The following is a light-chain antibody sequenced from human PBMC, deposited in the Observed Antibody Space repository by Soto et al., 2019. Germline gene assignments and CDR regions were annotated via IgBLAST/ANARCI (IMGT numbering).Light chain of an antibody. CDR2: GES. V-gene: IGKV3-20*01. J-gene: IGKJ5*01. CDR3: PQYVTSVT. Sequence: VFTQSPGTLSLSRGGRATLSCMASRSVSGNYLAWYQQKPGQXPRLLIYGESNRATGIPERFSGSGSATDFTPTISRLAPQGSAMYYCPQYVTSVTVGPVTRLEIK. CDR1: RSVSGNY.